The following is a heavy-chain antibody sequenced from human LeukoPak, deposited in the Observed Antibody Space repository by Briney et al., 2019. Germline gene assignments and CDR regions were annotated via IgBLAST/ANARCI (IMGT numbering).Heavy chain of an antibody. CDR3: AKDMRLRTTVTTIGFDY. CDR2: ISWNSGSI. J-gene: IGHJ4*02. Sequence: PGGSLRLSCAASGFTFDDYAMHWVRQAPGKGLEWVSGISWNSGSIGYADSVKGRFTISRDNAKNSLYLQMNSLRAEDTALYYCAKDMRLRTTVTTIGFDYWGQGTLATVSS. V-gene: IGHV3-9*01. D-gene: IGHD4-17*01. CDR1: GFTFDDYA.